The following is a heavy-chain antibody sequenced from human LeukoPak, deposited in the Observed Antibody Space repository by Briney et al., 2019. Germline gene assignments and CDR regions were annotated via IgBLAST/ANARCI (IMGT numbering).Heavy chain of an antibody. V-gene: IGHV1-18*01. J-gene: IGHJ4*02. CDR2: ISANNGNT. D-gene: IGHD3-22*01. CDR1: GYTFTSYG. Sequence: ASVKVSCKASGYTFTSYGISWVRQAPGQGLEWMGWISANNGNTNYAQKLQGRVTMTTDTSTSTAYMELRSLRSDDTAVYYCARGVDYYDSSGYYYDTRTLFDYWGQGTLVTVSS. CDR3: ARGVDYYDSSGYYYDTRTLFDY.